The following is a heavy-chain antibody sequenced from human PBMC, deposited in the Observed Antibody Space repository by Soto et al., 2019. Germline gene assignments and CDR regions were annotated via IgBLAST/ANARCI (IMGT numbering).Heavy chain of an antibody. Sequence: TLSLSSSVSRDSISRADYFCTLFCQSPGKVLEWMGYIFHSGTTYYNPSLKGRLLISIENSKNQFSLRLTSVTAADSAVYFCAREPYLPQARTDFWGPGTLVTVFS. CDR3: AREPYLPQARTDF. V-gene: IGHV4-30-4*01. CDR2: IFHSGTT. CDR1: RDSISRADYF. J-gene: IGHJ4*02.